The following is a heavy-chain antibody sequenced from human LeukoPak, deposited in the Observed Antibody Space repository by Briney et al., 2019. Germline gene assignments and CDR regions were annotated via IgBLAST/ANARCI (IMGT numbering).Heavy chain of an antibody. Sequence: GASVKVSCKASGYTLTSYYMHWVRQAPGQGLEWMGIINPSGGSTSYAQKFQGRVTMTRDTSTSTVYMELSSLRSEDTAVYYCARGGVVVVAAHNWFDPWGQGTLVTVSS. J-gene: IGHJ5*02. CDR3: ARGGVVVVAAHNWFDP. V-gene: IGHV1-46*01. CDR2: INPSGGST. CDR1: GYTLTSYY. D-gene: IGHD2-15*01.